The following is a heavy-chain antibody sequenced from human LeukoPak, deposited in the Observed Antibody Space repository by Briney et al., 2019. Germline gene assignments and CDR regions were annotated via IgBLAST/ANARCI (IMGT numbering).Heavy chain of an antibody. CDR2: ISSSGSTI. V-gene: IGHV3-11*01. D-gene: IGHD1-26*01. CDR1: GFTSSDYY. CDR3: ARDRELDWFDP. Sequence: GGSLRLSCAASGFTSSDYYMSWIRQAPGKGLEWVSYISSSGSTIYYADSVKGRFTISRDNAKNSLYLQMNSLRAEDTAVYYCARDRELDWFDPWGQGTLVTVSS. J-gene: IGHJ5*02.